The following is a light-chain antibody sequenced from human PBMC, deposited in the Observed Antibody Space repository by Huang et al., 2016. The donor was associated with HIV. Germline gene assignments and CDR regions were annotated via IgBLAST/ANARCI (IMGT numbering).Light chain of an antibody. V-gene: IGKV1-39*01. Sequence: DIQMTQSPCSLSASVGDRVTITCRASQSISSYLNWYQQKPGKAPKLLIYAASSLQSGVPATFSGSGSGTDFTLTISRLQPEGFATYYCQQSYSTPWTCGQGTKVEIK. CDR3: QQSYSTPWT. J-gene: IGKJ1*01. CDR1: QSISSY. CDR2: AAS.